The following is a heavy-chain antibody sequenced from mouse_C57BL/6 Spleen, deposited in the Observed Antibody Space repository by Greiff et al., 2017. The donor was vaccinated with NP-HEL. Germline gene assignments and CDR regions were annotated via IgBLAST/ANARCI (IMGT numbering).Heavy chain of an antibody. CDR2: IRNKANGYTT. CDR1: GFTFTDYY. D-gene: IGHD1-1*01. Sequence: EVHLVESGGGLVQPGGSLSLSCAASGFTFTDYYMSWVRQPPGKALEWLGFIRNKANGYTTEYSASVKGRFTISRDNSQSILYLQMNALRAEDSATYYCARGDYYGSSNPFAYWGQGTLVTVSA. CDR3: ARGDYYGSSNPFAY. J-gene: IGHJ3*01. V-gene: IGHV7-3*01.